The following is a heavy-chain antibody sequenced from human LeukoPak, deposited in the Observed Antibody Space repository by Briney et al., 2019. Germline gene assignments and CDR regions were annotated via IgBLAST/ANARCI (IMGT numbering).Heavy chain of an antibody. CDR3: ARGYIYGYDY. Sequence: PGGSLRLSCAASGFTFSTYWMHWVRQAPGKGLVWVSRIKSDGSTTSYADSVKGRFTISRDNAKNTLYLQMNSLRAEDTAVYYCARGYIYGYDYWGQGTLVTVSS. V-gene: IGHV3-74*01. D-gene: IGHD5-18*01. CDR1: GFTFSTYW. J-gene: IGHJ4*02. CDR2: IKSDGSTT.